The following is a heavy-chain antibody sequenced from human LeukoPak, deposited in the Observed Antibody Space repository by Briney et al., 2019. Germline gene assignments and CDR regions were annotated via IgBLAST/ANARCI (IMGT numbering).Heavy chain of an antibody. D-gene: IGHD3-9*01. J-gene: IGHJ4*02. Sequence: ASVKVSCKAPGYTFTSYGISWVRQAPGQGLEWMGWISAYNGNTNYAQKLQGRVTMTTDTSTSTAYMELSSLRSEDTAVYYCAREVPYYDILTGYYFDYWGQGTLVTVSS. CDR1: GYTFTSYG. CDR3: AREVPYYDILTGYYFDY. V-gene: IGHV1-18*01. CDR2: ISAYNGNT.